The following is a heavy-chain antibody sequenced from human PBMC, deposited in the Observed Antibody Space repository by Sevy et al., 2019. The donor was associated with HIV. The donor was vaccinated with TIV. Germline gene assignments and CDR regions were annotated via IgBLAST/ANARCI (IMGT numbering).Heavy chain of an antibody. CDR3: AKYSGGFLEWLLPYYYYYGMDV. D-gene: IGHD3-3*01. Sequence: GGSLRLSCAASGFTFSSYAMSWVRQAPGKGLEWVSAISGSGGSTYYADSVKGRFTISRDNSKNRLYLQMNSLRAEDTAVYYCAKYSGGFLEWLLPYYYYYGMDVWGQGTTVTVSS. J-gene: IGHJ6*02. CDR2: ISGSGGST. V-gene: IGHV3-23*01. CDR1: GFTFSSYA.